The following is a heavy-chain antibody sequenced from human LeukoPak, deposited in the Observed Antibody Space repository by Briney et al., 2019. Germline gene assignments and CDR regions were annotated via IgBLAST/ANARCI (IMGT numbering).Heavy chain of an antibody. J-gene: IGHJ4*02. D-gene: IGHD1-26*01. CDR2: ISSSGSTI. V-gene: IGHV3-48*04. CDR1: GFTFSSYS. Sequence: GGSLRLSCAASGFTFSSYSMNWVRQAPGKGLEWVSYISSSGSTIYYADSVKGRFTISRDNAKNTLYLQMNSLKAEDTAIYYCAREGGSYSNYFDYWGQGTLVTVSS. CDR3: AREGGSYSNYFDY.